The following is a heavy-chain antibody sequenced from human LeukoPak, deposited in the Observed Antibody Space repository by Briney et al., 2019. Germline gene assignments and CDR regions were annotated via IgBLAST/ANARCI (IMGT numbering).Heavy chain of an antibody. J-gene: IGHJ4*02. D-gene: IGHD3-22*01. CDR1: GFTFDDYA. CDR2: ISGSGSST. CDR3: AKGDSSGYYGLFDY. Sequence: QAGGSLRLSCAASGFTFDDYAMHWVRQAPGKGLEWVSAISGSGSSTYYADSVKGRFTISRDNSKNTLYLQMNSLRAEDTAVYYCAKGDSSGYYGLFDYWGQGTLVTVSS. V-gene: IGHV3-23*01.